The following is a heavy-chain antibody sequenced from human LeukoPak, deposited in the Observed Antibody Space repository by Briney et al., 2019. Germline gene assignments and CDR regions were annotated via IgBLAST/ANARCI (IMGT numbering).Heavy chain of an antibody. CDR2: IRYDGSNK. V-gene: IGHV3-30*02. CDR1: GFTLSSYG. CDR3: AKDQTYYYGSGSSTDY. J-gene: IGHJ4*02. D-gene: IGHD3-10*01. Sequence: LPGGSLRLSCAASGFTLSSYGMHWVRQAPGKGLEWVAFIRYDGSNKYYADSVKGRFTISRDNSKNTLYLQMNSLRAEDTAVYYCAKDQTYYYGSGSSTDYWGQGTLVTVSS.